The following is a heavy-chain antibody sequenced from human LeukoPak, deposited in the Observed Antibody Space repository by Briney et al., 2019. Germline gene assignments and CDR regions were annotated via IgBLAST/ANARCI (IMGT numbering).Heavy chain of an antibody. J-gene: IGHJ6*02. D-gene: IGHD6-13*01. CDR1: GFTFSTSG. Sequence: GGSLRLSCATSGFTFSTSGMHWVRQAPGKGLEWVAFIRYDGSNTYHADSVKGRFTVSRDNSKNTLYLQMNSLRAEDTAVYYCARDASSSQSHYYYYGMDVWGQGTTVTVSS. V-gene: IGHV3-30*02. CDR3: ARDASSSQSHYYYYGMDV. CDR2: IRYDGSNT.